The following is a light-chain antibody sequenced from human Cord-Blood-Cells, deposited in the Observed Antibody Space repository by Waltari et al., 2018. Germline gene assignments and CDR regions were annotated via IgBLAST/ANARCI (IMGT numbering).Light chain of an antibody. J-gene: IGLJ1*01. CDR1: SSDVGSYNL. CDR3: CSSAGSSTFLYV. CDR2: EGS. V-gene: IGLV2-23*01. Sequence: QSALTQPASVSGSPGQSITISCTGTSSDVGSYNLVSWYQQHPGKAPKPMIYEGSKRPSGVSIRFSGSKSGNTASLTISGLQAEDEADYYCCSSAGSSTFLYVFGTGTKVTVL.